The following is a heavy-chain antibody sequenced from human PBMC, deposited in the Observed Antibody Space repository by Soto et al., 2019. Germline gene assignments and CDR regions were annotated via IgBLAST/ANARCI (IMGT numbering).Heavy chain of an antibody. CDR2: IYPGDSDT. CDR3: ARHPYCGGDCYSWWFDP. V-gene: IGHV5-51*01. CDR1: GYSFTSYW. Sequence: PGESLKISCKGSGYSFTSYWIGWVRQMPGKGLEWMGIIYPGDSDTRYSPSFQGQVTISADKSISTAYLQWSSLKASDTAMYYCARHPYCGGDCYSWWFDPWGQGTRVTVSS. D-gene: IGHD2-21*02. J-gene: IGHJ5*02.